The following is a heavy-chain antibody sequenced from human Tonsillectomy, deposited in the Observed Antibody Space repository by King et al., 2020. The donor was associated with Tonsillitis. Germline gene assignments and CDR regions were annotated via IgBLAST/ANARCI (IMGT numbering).Heavy chain of an antibody. J-gene: IGHJ4*02. V-gene: IGHV2-5*01. Sequence: TLKESGPTLVKPTQTLTLTCTFSGFSLSTSGVGVGWIRQPPGKALEWLALIYWNDDKRYSPSLKRRLTITKDTSKNQVVLTMTNMDTVDTATYYCAHKGIVGATLYYFDYWGQGTLVTVSS. CDR2: IYWNDDK. CDR1: GFSLSTSGVG. D-gene: IGHD1-26*01. CDR3: AHKGIVGATLYYFDY.